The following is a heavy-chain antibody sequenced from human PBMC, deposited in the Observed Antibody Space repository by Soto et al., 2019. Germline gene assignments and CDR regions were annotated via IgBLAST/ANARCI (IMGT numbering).Heavy chain of an antibody. CDR1: GYTFTSYG. Sequence: QVQLVQSGPEVKKPGASVKVSCKTSGYTFTSYGIAWVRQAPGQGLEWMGWISTSRGNTNYAQKFQGRVTMTTDTSASTAYLELRSLRSDDTAVYYCATRSPAFAFWGQCTLVTVSS. J-gene: IGHJ1*01. CDR2: ISTSRGNT. V-gene: IGHV1-18*01. CDR3: ATRSPAFAF. D-gene: IGHD3-3*02.